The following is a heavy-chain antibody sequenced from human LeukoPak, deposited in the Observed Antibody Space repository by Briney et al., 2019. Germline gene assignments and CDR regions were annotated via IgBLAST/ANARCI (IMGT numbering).Heavy chain of an antibody. D-gene: IGHD6-19*01. CDR3: AREVAVGEFAFDI. CDR1: GGSISSGGYS. J-gene: IGHJ3*02. CDR2: IYHSGST. Sequence: TLSLTCAVSGGSISSGGYSWSWIRQPPGKGLEWIGYIYHSGSTYYNPSLKSRVTISVDRSKNQFSLKLSSVTAADTAVYYCAREVAVGEFAFDIWGQGTMVTVSS. V-gene: IGHV4-30-2*01.